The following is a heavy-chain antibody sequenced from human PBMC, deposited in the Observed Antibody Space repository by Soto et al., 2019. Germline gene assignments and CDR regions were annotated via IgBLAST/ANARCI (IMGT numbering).Heavy chain of an antibody. CDR3: AREAGFLAVRGVMII. D-gene: IGHD3-10*01. V-gene: IGHV4-34*01. Sequence: QVQLQQWGAGLLKPSETLSLTCAVYGGSFSGYYWSWIRQPPGKGLEWIGEINHSGSTNYNPSLKSRVTISVDTSKNQFSLKLSSVTAADTAVYYCAREAGFLAVRGVMIIWGQGTLVTVSS. CDR1: GGSFSGYY. CDR2: INHSGST. J-gene: IGHJ4*02.